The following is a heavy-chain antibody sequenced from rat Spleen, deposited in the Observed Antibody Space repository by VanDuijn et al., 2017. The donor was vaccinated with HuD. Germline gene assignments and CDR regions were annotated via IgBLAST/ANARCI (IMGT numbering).Heavy chain of an antibody. CDR2: IIYDGSRT. CDR3: ARLWDS. V-gene: IGHV5-17*01. CDR1: GFSFRDYA. Sequence: EVQLVESGGGLVQPGRSLKLSCAASGFSFRDYAMAWVRQAPKKGLEWVATIIYDGSRTYYRDSVKGRFTISRDNAKITLLLQMDSLRSEDTATYCCARLWDSWGQGVMVTVSS. J-gene: IGHJ2*01.